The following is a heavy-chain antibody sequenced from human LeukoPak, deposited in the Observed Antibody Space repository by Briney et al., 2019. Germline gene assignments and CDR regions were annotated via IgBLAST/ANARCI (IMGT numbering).Heavy chain of an antibody. CDR2: VYYSGIT. Sequence: SETLSLTCTVSGGSISSYYWSWIRQPPGKGLEWIAYVYYSGITSYSPSLKSRVTISADTSKNQLSLKLSSVTAADTAVYYCASWGYGDYVDYWGQGTLVTVSS. CDR3: ASWGYGDYVDY. CDR1: GGSISSYY. J-gene: IGHJ4*02. V-gene: IGHV4-59*01. D-gene: IGHD4-17*01.